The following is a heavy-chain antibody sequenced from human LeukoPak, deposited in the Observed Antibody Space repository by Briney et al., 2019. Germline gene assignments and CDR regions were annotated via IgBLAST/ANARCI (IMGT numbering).Heavy chain of an antibody. V-gene: IGHV4-61*02. D-gene: IGHD6-19*01. Sequence: PSQTLSLTCTVSGGSISSGSYYWGWIRQPAGKGLEWIGRIYTSGSINYNPSLKSRVTISVDTSKNQFSLKLSSVTAADTAVYYCARTPSHSSGWYVYYYYMDVWGKGTTVTVSS. CDR3: ARTPSHSSGWYVYYYYMDV. J-gene: IGHJ6*03. CDR1: GGSISSGSYY. CDR2: IYTSGSI.